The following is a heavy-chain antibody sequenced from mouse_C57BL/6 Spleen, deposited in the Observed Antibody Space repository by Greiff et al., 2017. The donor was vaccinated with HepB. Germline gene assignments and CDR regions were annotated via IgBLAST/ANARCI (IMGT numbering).Heavy chain of an antibody. J-gene: IGHJ2*01. CDR1: GYTFTSYD. CDR3: ARSYYDSYFDY. CDR2: IYPRDGST. D-gene: IGHD2-4*01. V-gene: IGHV1-85*01. Sequence: VQLQQSGPELVKPGASVKLSCKASGYTFTSYDINWVKQRPGQGLEWIGWIYPRDGSTKYNEKFKVKATLTVDTYASTAYMELHSLTSEYSAVYFCARSYYDSYFDYWGQGTTLTVSS.